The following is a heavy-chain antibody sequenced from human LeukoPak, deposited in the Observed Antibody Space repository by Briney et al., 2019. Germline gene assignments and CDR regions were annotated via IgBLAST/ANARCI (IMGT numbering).Heavy chain of an antibody. CDR1: GFTFSSYG. J-gene: IGHJ4*02. CDR3: AKMAATYYYDSSGPHAAYYFDY. V-gene: IGHV3-30*02. CDR2: IRYDGSNK. Sequence: GGSLRLSCAASGFTFSSYGMHWVRQAPGKGLEWVAFIRYDGSNKYYADSVKGRFTISRDNSKNTLYLQMNSLRAEDTAVYYCAKMAATYYYDSSGPHAAYYFDYWGQGTLVTVSS. D-gene: IGHD3-22*01.